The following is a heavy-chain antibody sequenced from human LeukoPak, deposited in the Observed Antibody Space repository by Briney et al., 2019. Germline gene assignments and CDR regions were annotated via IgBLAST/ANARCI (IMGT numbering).Heavy chain of an antibody. CDR3: VLQQQLVLSCFDY. D-gene: IGHD6-13*01. CDR1: GFTFSSYS. J-gene: IGHJ4*02. V-gene: IGHV3-48*01. CDR2: ISSSNSTI. Sequence: QPGGSLRLSCAASGFTFSSYSMNWVRQAPGKGLEWVSYISSSNSTIYYADSVKGRFTISRDNAKNSLYLQMNSLRAEDTAVYSCVLQQQLVLSCFDYWGQGTLVTVSS.